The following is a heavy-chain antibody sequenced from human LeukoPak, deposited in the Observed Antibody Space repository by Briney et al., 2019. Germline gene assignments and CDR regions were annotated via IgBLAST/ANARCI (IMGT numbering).Heavy chain of an antibody. J-gene: IGHJ6*02. CDR2: INHSGGT. V-gene: IGHV4-34*01. Sequence: PSETLSLTCAVYGGSLSGYYWSWICQSPGKGLEWIGEINHSGGTNYNASLKSRVTISVDTSKKQFSLKLNSVTAADTAVYYCAGGRAVAPNYYYCGMDVWGRGPTVTVSS. CDR1: GGSLSGYY. CDR3: AGGRAVAPNYYYCGMDV. D-gene: IGHD2-15*01.